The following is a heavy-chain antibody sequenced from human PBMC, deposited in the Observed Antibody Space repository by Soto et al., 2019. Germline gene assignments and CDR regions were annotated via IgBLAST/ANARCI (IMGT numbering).Heavy chain of an antibody. V-gene: IGHV4-30-4*01. J-gene: IGHJ4*02. Sequence: SETLSLTCTVSGGSISSGDYYWSWIRQPPGKGLEWIGYIYYSGSTYYNPSLKSRVTISVDTSKNQFSLKLSSVTAADTAVYYCARTTMIALVYYLDYWGQGTLVTVSS. D-gene: IGHD3-22*01. CDR3: ARTTMIALVYYLDY. CDR2: IYYSGST. CDR1: GGSISSGDYY.